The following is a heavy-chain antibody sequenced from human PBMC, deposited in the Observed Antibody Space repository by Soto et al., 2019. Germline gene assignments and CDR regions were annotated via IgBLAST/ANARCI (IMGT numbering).Heavy chain of an antibody. D-gene: IGHD3-10*01. J-gene: IGHJ6*03. CDR2: LSYAGDT. CDR1: GFTLGTYD. V-gene: IGHV3-13*01. CDR3: AKGPQSASGYYYMDV. Sequence: GGSLRLSCAASGFTLGTYDMHWVRQATGKGLEWVAGLSYAGDTYYPGSVKGRFTVSRESAKNSLYLQMNSLTAGDTAVYYCAKGPQSASGYYYMDVWGKGTTVTVSS.